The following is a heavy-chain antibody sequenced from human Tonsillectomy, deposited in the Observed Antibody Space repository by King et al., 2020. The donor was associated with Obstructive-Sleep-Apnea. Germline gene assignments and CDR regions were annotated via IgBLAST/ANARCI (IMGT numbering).Heavy chain of an antibody. J-gene: IGHJ2*01. CDR2: IRHDGSDK. D-gene: IGHD6-13*01. V-gene: IGHV3-30*02. CDR1: GFTFSSSG. CDR3: AKDSEAYSSSWYKGYIDL. Sequence: QVQLVESGGGVVQPGGSLRLSCAASGFTFSSSGMHWVRQAPGKGLEWVTFIRHDGSDKYYADSVKGRFTISRDDSRNTLYLQMNSLRGEDTAVYYCAKDSEAYSSSWYKGYIDLWGRGTLVTVSS.